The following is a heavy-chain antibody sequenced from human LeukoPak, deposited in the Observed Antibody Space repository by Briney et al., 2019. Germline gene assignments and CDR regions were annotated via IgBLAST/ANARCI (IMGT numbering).Heavy chain of an antibody. CDR1: GLTFSSFA. CDR3: SKTPGDCSATSCPGAD. V-gene: IGHV3-30*18. D-gene: IGHD2-2*01. CDR2: ISYDGIIK. J-gene: IGHJ4*02. Sequence: GRPLRLSCAAPGLTFSSFAMHWFRQAPGKGLEGVAAISYDGIIKYYADSLKGRFTISRDNSKYTLYMQMNSLRAEDTALYYCSKTPGDCSATSCPGADWGQGTLVTVSS.